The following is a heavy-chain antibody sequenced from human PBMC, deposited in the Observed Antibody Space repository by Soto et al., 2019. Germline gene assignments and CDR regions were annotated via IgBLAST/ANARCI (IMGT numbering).Heavy chain of an antibody. V-gene: IGHV4-61*01. CDR2: MYYTGVT. CDR1: GGSVRSGNHF. D-gene: IGHD3-10*01. CDR3: ARGGEPLGYYGLDV. J-gene: IGHJ6*02. Sequence: SETLSLTCSVSGGSVRSGNHFWNWIRQPPGRRLEWLGYMYYTGVTNYNPSLKSRVSMSVDTSKNQFSLKLTSLTAADTAVYYCARGGEPLGYYGLDVWGRGTTVTVSS.